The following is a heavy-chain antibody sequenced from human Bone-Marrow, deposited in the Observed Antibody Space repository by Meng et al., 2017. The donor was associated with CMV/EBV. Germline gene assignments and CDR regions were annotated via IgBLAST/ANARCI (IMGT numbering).Heavy chain of an antibody. J-gene: IGHJ4*02. CDR1: GFTFSSYA. V-gene: IGHV3-30-3*01. Sequence: GEYLKISCAASGFTFSSYAMHWVRQAPGKGLEWVAVISYDGSNKYYADSVKGRFTISRDNSKNTLYLQMNSLRSDDTAVYYCARLEYSSSSCDYWGQGTLVTVSS. D-gene: IGHD6-6*01. CDR2: ISYDGSNK. CDR3: ARLEYSSSSCDY.